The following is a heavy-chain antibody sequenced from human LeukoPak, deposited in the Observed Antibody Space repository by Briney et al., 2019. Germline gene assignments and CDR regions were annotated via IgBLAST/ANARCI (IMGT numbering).Heavy chain of an antibody. J-gene: IGHJ6*03. CDR2: MNPNSGNT. CDR1: GYTFTSYD. D-gene: IGHD3-3*01. Sequence: ASVKVSCKASGYTFTSYDINWVRQATGQGLEWMGWMNPNSGNTGYAQKFQGRVTITRNTSISTAYMELSSLRSEDTAVYYCARGNRDFWSGWNPYYYYMDVWGKGTTVTVSS. CDR3: ARGNRDFWSGWNPYYYYMDV. V-gene: IGHV1-8*03.